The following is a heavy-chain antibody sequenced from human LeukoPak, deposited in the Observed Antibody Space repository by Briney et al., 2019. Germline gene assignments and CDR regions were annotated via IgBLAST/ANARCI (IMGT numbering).Heavy chain of an antibody. CDR3: ARASNTFGGVIPTFDY. V-gene: IGHV1-46*01. D-gene: IGHD3-16*02. J-gene: IGHJ4*02. CDR2: INPSGGST. Sequence: WASVKVSCKASGYTFTSYYMHWVRQAPGQGLEWMGIINPSGGSTSYAQKFQGRVTMTRDTSTSTVYMELSSLRSEDTAVYYCARASNTFGGVIPTFDYWGQGTLVTVSS. CDR1: GYTFTSYY.